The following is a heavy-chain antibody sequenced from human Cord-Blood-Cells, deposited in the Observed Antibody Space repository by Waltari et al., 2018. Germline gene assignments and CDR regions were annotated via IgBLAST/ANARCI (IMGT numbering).Heavy chain of an antibody. V-gene: IGHV4-39*07. J-gene: IGHJ4*02. CDR1: GGSISTSSYY. D-gene: IGHD3-10*01. CDR3: ARHGGYFDY. CDR2: IHYSWGT. Sequence: QLQLQESGPGLVKPSETLYLTCTVPGGSISTSSYYWGWIRQPPGKGLEWIGSIHYSWGTYYNPSLKSRVTISVDASKNQFSLKLSSVTAADTAVYYCARHGGYFDYWGQGTLVTVSS.